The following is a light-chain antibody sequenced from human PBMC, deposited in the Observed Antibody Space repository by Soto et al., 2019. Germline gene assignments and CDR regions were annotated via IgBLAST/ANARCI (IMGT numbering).Light chain of an antibody. J-gene: IGKJ1*01. CDR2: GAS. V-gene: IGKV3-15*01. Sequence: EIVMTQAPATLSVSPGGRATLSCRASQSISGTLAWYQQNPGQAPRLLIYGASTRATGIPARFSGSGSGTEFTLTISSLQSEDFDVYYCQQYNNWPPWTFGQGTKVDIK. CDR1: QSISGT. CDR3: QQYNNWPPWT.